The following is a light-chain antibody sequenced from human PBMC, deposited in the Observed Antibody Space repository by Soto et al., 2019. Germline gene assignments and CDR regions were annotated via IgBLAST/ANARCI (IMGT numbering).Light chain of an antibody. V-gene: IGKV3-20*01. Sequence: PGERVTLSCRASQSVSGNYVALDLHKAGQAPRLLISGASNRATGIPDRFSGRGSGADFTLTISRLEPEDLGMYYCQRYDSTPRFTFGPGTKVDI. CDR2: GAS. CDR1: QSVSGNY. CDR3: QRYDSTPRFT. J-gene: IGKJ3*01.